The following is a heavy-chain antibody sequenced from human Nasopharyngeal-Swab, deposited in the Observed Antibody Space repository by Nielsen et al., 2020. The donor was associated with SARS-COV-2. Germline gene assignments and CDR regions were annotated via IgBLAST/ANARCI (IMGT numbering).Heavy chain of an antibody. D-gene: IGHD1-26*01. CDR3: AREGSYRDFDY. V-gene: IGHV3-74*01. J-gene: IGHJ4*02. Sequence: WIRQPPGKGPMWVSRIDPDGRTTTYADSVKGRFTISRDNAKNSLYLQMNSLRAEDTALYHCAREGSYRDFDYWGQGTLVTVSS. CDR2: IDPDGRTT.